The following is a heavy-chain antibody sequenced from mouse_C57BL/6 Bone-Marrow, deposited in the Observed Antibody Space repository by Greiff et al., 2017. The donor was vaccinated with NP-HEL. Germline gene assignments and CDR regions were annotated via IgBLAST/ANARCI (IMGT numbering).Heavy chain of an antibody. CDR3: ARGHYGSTDY. Sequence: QVQLQQSGAELVRPGASVKLSCKASGYTFTDYYINWVKQRPGQGLEWIARIYPGSGNTYYNEKFKGKATLTAEKSSSTAYMQLSSLTSEDSAVYFCARGHYGSTDYWGQGTTLTVSS. J-gene: IGHJ2*01. CDR2: IYPGSGNT. CDR1: GYTFTDYY. D-gene: IGHD1-1*01. V-gene: IGHV1-76*01.